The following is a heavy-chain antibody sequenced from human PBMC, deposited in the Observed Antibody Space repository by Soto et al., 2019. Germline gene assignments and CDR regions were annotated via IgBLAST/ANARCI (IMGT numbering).Heavy chain of an antibody. Sequence: QGQLVQSGEEMRKPGASVKVSCQASGYTFSNYGITWVRQAPGQGLEWMGWISAHNGNSKDAQSPQGRLTSTPDTSTSTAYRELRSLRSDATAAYYCARDLYFYGSGSTNHMHVWGTGTTVSVSS. CDR3: ARDLYFYGSGSTNHMHV. J-gene: IGHJ6*03. V-gene: IGHV1-18*01. D-gene: IGHD3-10*01. CDR2: ISAHNGNS. CDR1: GYTFSNYG.